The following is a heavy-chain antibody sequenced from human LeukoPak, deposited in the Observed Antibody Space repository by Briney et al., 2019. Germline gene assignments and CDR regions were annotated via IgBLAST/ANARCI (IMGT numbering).Heavy chain of an antibody. CDR1: VFTFTSYS. D-gene: IGHD2-8*01. J-gene: IGHJ3*02. CDR2: ISSGSGSI. V-gene: IGHV3-48*02. CDR3: VRTIGGVWGMGFDN. Sequence: GGSLRLSSAVSVFTFTSYSITWVRQAPGKGLEWVSHISSGSGSISYADSVKGRFTISRDNAKNSLYLQMNSLRDEDTAVYYCVRTIGGVWGMGFDNWGQGTMVTVSS.